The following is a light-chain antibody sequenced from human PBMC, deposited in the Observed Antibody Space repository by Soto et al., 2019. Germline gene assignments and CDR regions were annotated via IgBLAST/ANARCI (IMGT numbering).Light chain of an antibody. Sequence: EIVMTQSPATLCASPGERATLSCRASQSVSSYLAWYQQQPGQAPRLLIYDASNRATGIPARFSGSGSGTDFTLTISSLEPEDYAVYYCQQRGSWPPFTFGPGTKVDIK. J-gene: IGKJ3*01. V-gene: IGKV3-11*01. CDR2: DAS. CDR3: QQRGSWPPFT. CDR1: QSVSSY.